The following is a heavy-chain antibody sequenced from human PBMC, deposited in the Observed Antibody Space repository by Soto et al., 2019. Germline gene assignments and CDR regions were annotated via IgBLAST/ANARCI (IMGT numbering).Heavy chain of an antibody. D-gene: IGHD3-16*02. CDR3: ARGSTVIDCLDS. V-gene: IGHV4-34*01. J-gene: IGHJ4*02. Sequence: SETLSLTCAVYGGSFSGYYWSWIRQPPGKGLEWIGQINHSGSTNYNPSLKSRVTMSVDTSKNQFSLQVSSVTAADTAVYFCARGSTVIDCLDSWGRGTLVTVSS. CDR2: INHSGST. CDR1: GGSFSGYY.